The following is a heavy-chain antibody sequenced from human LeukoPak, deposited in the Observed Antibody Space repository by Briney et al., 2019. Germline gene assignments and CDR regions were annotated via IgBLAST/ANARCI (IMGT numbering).Heavy chain of an antibody. V-gene: IGHV1-69*13. J-gene: IGHJ4*02. CDR1: AGTFSSYA. CDR2: IIPIFGTA. Sequence: SVKVSCKASAGTFSSYAISWVRQAPGQGLEWMGGIIPIFGTANYAQKFQGRVTITADESTSTAYMELSSLRSEDTAVYYCARENYYGSGSYYMGWGQGTLVTVSS. D-gene: IGHD3-10*01. CDR3: ARENYYGSGSYYMG.